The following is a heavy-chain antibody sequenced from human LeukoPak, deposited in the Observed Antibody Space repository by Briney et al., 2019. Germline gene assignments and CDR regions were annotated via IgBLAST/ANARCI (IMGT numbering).Heavy chain of an antibody. CDR1: GYTFTGYY. D-gene: IGHD3-22*01. J-gene: IGHJ3*02. CDR3: ARDRITMKVVPGSDAFDI. V-gene: IGHV1-46*01. Sequence: ASVNVSCKASGYTFTGYYMYWVRQAPGQGPEWMGIIDPSGGSTSYAQNFQGRVTMTRDTSTTTVYMELGSLRSEDTAVYYCARDRITMKVVPGSDAFDIWGQGTMVIVSS. CDR2: IDPSGGST.